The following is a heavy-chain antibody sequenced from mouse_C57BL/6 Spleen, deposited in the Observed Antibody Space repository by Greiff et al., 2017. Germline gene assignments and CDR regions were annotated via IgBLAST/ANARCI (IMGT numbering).Heavy chain of an antibody. V-gene: IGHV1-61*01. CDR3: ARGRLRKGVPFAY. CDR2: IYPSDSET. CDR1: GYTFTSYW. D-gene: IGHD2-4*01. Sequence: VQLQQPGAELVRPGSSVKLSCKASGYTFTSYWMDWVKQRPGQGLEWIGNIYPSDSETHYNQKFKDKATLTVDKSSSTAYMQLSSLTSEDSAVYYCARGRLRKGVPFAYWGQGTLVTVSA. J-gene: IGHJ3*01.